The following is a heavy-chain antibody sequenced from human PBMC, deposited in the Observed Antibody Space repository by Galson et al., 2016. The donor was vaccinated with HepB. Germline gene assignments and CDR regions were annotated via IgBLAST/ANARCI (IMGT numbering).Heavy chain of an antibody. D-gene: IGHD3-22*01. CDR3: ARGDNRGYSYGYEH. CDR2: ISVYNGNT. V-gene: IGHV1-18*01. Sequence: SVKVSCKASGYTFNDYGITWVRQAPGQGLEWMGWISVYNGNTNHARKVQDRVTMTTDTSRSTAYMELRSLRSDDTAVYFCARGDNRGYSYGYEHWGQGTLVTVSS. J-gene: IGHJ4*02. CDR1: GYTFNDYG.